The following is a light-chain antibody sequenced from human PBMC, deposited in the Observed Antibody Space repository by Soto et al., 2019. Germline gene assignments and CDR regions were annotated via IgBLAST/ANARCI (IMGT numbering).Light chain of an antibody. J-gene: IGKJ5*01. CDR1: ERIARH. Sequence: DIQMTQSPSSLSASVGDRVTITCRASERIARHLNWYQQKPGKAPKLLIYAASSLQNGVPSRFRGGGSGTDFTLPISNLQPEDFAPYYWQQSYSTLSLTFGQGTRLEIK. CDR2: AAS. V-gene: IGKV1-39*01. CDR3: QQSYSTLSLT.